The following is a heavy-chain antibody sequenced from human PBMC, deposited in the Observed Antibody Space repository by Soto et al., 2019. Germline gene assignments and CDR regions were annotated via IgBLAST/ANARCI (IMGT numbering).Heavy chain of an antibody. J-gene: IGHJ4*02. V-gene: IGHV1-69*13. CDR2: IIPIFGTA. CDR1: GGTFSSYA. D-gene: IGHD5-18*01. CDR3: ARGNTAMVRTFDY. Sequence: ASVKVSCKASGGTFSSYAISWVRQAPGQGLEWMGGIIPIFGTANYAQKFQGRVTITADESTSTAYMELSSLRSEDTAVYYCARGNTAMVRTFDYWGQGTLVTVSS.